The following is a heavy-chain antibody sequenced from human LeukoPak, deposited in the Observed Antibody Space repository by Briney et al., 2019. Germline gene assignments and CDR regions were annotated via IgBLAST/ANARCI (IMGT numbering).Heavy chain of an antibody. D-gene: IGHD3-3*01. CDR3: ARPTIFGVVADY. J-gene: IGHJ4*02. V-gene: IGHV4-38-2*02. CDR1: GYSISSGYY. CDR2: IYHSGST. Sequence: PSETLSLTCTVSGYSISSGYYWGWIRQPPGKGLEWIGSIYHSGSTYYNPSLKSRVTISVDTSKNQFSLKLSSVTAADTAVYYCARPTIFGVVADYWGQGTQVTVSS.